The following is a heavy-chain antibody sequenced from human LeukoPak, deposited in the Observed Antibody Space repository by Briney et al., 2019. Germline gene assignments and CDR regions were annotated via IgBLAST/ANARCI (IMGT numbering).Heavy chain of an antibody. Sequence: GGSLRLSCAASGFTFSSYAMSWVRQAPGKGLEWVSAISGSGGSTYYADSVKGRFTISRDNSKNTLYLQMNSLRAEDTAVYYSAKGETYYYYYYMDVWGKGTTVTVSS. CDR1: GFTFSSYA. J-gene: IGHJ6*03. V-gene: IGHV3-23*01. CDR3: AKGETYYYYYYMDV. D-gene: IGHD1-26*01. CDR2: ISGSGGST.